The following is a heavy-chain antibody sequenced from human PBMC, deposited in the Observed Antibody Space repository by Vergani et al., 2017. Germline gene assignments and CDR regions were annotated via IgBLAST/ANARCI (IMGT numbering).Heavy chain of an antibody. CDR2: IIPILGIA. Sequence: QVQLVQSGAEVKKPGSSVKVSFKASGGTFSSYAISWVRQAPGQGLEWMGRIIPILGIANYAQKFQGRVTITADKSTSTAYMELSSLRSEDTAVYYCASDTHSGQSADRWGQGILVTVTS. CDR1: GGTFSSYA. CDR3: ASDTHSGQSADR. J-gene: IGHJ5*02. D-gene: IGHD6-19*01. V-gene: IGHV1-69*04.